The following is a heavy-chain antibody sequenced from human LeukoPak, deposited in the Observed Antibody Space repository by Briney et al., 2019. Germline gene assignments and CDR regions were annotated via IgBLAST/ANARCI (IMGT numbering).Heavy chain of an antibody. Sequence: GSLRLSCAASGFTFSSYSMNWVRQAPGKGLEWIGTISFSGGTYYTPSLKSRVTISIDTSKNQLSLKLSSVTAADTSVYYCVREYYDILTGYQTAWGQGTLVTVSS. D-gene: IGHD3-9*01. J-gene: IGHJ5*02. CDR1: GFTFSSYSMN. CDR3: VREYYDILTGYQTA. CDR2: ISFSGGT. V-gene: IGHV4-39*01.